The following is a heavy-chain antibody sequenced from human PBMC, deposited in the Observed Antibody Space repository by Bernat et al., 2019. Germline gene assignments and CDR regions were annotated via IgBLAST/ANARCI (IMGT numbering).Heavy chain of an antibody. CDR3: ARDHSAVAITGRLDY. CDR1: GYTFNTYG. D-gene: IGHD6-19*01. CDR2: ISAYNRNT. J-gene: IGHJ4*02. Sequence: QVQLVQSGAEVKKPGASVKVSCKASGYTFNTYGISWVRQAPGQGLEWMGWISAYNRNTNYAQNLQGRVTMTTDTSTSTAYMELRSLRSDDTAVYYCARDHSAVAITGRLDYWGQGTLVTVSS. V-gene: IGHV1-18*04.